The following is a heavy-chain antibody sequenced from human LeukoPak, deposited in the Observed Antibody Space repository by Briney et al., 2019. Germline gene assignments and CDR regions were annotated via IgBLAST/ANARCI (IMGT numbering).Heavy chain of an antibody. J-gene: IGHJ6*02. CDR2: ISAYNGNT. Sequence: ASVKVSCKASGYTFTSYGISWVRQAPGQGLEWMGWISAYNGNTNYAQKFQGWVTMTRDTSISTAYMELSRLRSDDTAVYYCARATRGYGMDVWGQGTTVTVSS. CDR3: ARATRGYGMDV. CDR1: GYTFTSYG. D-gene: IGHD3-10*01. V-gene: IGHV1-18*01.